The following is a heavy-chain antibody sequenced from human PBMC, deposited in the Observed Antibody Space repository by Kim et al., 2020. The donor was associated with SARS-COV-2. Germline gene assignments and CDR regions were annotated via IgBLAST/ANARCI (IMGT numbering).Heavy chain of an antibody. D-gene: IGHD1-20*01. Sequence: GGSLRLSCAASGFTFSSYAMHWVRQAPGKGLEWVAVISYDGSNKYYADSVKGRFTISRDNSKNTLYLQMNSLRAEDTAVYYCARESVRPGIYQGGWFDPWGQGTLVTVSS. V-gene: IGHV3-30-3*01. CDR3: ARESVRPGIYQGGWFDP. CDR2: ISYDGSNK. CDR1: GFTFSSYA. J-gene: IGHJ5*02.